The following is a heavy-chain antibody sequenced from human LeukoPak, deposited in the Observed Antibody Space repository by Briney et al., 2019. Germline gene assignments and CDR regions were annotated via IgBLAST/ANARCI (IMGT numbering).Heavy chain of an antibody. V-gene: IGHV3-74*01. CDR1: GFTFSIYW. CDR3: ARAPSEIGGYYPEYFRH. J-gene: IGHJ1*01. CDR2: IKSDGST. Sequence: PGGSLRLSCAASGFTFSIYWMHWVREAPGKGLVWVSRIKSDGSTNYADYVKGRFTISRDNAKNTLSLQMNSLRPEDTGVYYCARAPSEIGGYYPEYFRHWGQGTLVTVSS. D-gene: IGHD3-22*01.